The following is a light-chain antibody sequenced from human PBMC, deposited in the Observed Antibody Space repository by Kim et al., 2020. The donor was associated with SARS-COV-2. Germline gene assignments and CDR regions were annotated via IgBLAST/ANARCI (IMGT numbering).Light chain of an antibody. CDR2: DAS. CDR1: PYSGSG. J-gene: IGKJ4*01. CDR3: HYTSRFPYS. Sequence: GARVTITFRASPYSGSGAAWYQHKPGNAAKHLIYDASILQREEPSRFSGSGTGTDFTFNINSLPPEDFAIYFCHYTSRFPYSFGGGS. V-gene: IGKV1-12*01.